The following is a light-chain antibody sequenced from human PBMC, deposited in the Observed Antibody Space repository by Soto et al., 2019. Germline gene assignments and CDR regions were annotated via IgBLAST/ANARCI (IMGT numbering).Light chain of an antibody. CDR1: QSVSSH. J-gene: IGKJ5*01. V-gene: IGKV3-11*01. CDR3: QHRSNWQIT. CDR2: DAS. Sequence: IVLTQSPSAVSLSPGERATLSCRASQSVSSHLPRYQQKPGESPRLLIYDASNRATGIPARFSGSGSGTDFTLTISSLEPEDFAVYYCQHRSNWQITFGQGTRLEIK.